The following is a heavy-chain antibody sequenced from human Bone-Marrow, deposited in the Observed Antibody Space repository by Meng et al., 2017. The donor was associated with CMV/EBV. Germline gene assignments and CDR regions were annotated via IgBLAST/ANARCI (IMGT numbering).Heavy chain of an antibody. D-gene: IGHD6-25*01. CDR2: ISTSRGDT. CDR3: TRDEACVKCAGYQGAY. J-gene: IGHJ4*02. Sequence: ASVKVSCKASGYTFTGYYMHWVRQAPGQGLEWVGWISTSRGDTNSAQKFQGRVTMTMDMSISTAYMELSSLRSDYSAVYYGTRDEACVKCAGYQGAYWGQGTLVTVSS. CDR1: GYTFTGYY. V-gene: IGHV1-2*02.